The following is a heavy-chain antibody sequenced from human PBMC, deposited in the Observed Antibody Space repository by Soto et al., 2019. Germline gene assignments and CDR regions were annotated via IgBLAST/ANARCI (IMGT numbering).Heavy chain of an antibody. D-gene: IGHD6-13*01. Sequence: EVQLVESGGGLVKPGGSLRLSCAASGFTFSNAWMTWVRQAPGKGLEWVGRIKSRADGGTAEYAAPVKGRFTISRDDSKTTLYLQMNTLKTEDTAVHYCATPGEFSASWYDYWGQGTLVTVSS. CDR2: IKSRADGGTA. J-gene: IGHJ4*02. CDR1: GFTFSNAW. CDR3: ATPGEFSASWYDY. V-gene: IGHV3-15*01.